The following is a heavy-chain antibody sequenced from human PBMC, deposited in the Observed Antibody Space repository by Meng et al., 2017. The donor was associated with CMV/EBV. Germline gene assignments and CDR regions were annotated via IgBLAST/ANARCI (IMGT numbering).Heavy chain of an antibody. J-gene: IGHJ6*02. D-gene: IGHD2-21*01. CDR1: GYTFTGYY. CDR2: INPNSGGT. CDR3: ASTDVVGGDYYYGMEV. Sequence: ASVKVSCKASGYTFTGYYMHWVRQAPGQGLEWMGWINPNSGGTNYAQEFQGRVTMTRDTSISTAYLELSRLRADDTAVYYCASTDVVGGDYYYGMEVWGQGTMVTVSS. V-gene: IGHV1-2*02.